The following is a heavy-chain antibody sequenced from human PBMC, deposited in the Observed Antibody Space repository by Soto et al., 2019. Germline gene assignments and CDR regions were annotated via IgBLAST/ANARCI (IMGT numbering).Heavy chain of an antibody. CDR1: GDSISSYY. CDR3: ARQRGDYDILTDYGMDV. CDR2: IYYSGST. V-gene: IGHV4-59*01. Sequence: SETLSLTCTVSGDSISSYYWSWIRQPPGKGLEWIGYIYYSGSTNYNPSLKSRVTISVDTSKNQFSLKLSSVTAADTAVYYCARQRGDYDILTDYGMDVWGQGTTVTVSS. D-gene: IGHD3-9*01. J-gene: IGHJ6*02.